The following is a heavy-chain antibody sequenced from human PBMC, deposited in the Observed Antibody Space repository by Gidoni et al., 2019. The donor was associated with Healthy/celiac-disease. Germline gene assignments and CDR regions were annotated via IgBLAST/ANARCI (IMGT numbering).Heavy chain of an antibody. CDR1: GGSISSGGYY. CDR2: IYYSGST. CDR3: ARDQGIAAAGTGIDP. D-gene: IGHD6-13*01. J-gene: IGHJ5*02. V-gene: IGHV4-31*03. Sequence: QVQLQESGPGLVKPSQTLSLTCTVPGGSISSGGYYWSWIRQHPGKGLEWIGYIYYSGSTYYNPSLKSRVTISVDTAKNQFFLKLSSVTAADTAVYYCARDQGIAAAGTGIDPWGQGTLVTVSS.